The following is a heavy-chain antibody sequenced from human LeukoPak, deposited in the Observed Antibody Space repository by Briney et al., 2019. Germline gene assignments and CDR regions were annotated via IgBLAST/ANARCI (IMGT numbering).Heavy chain of an antibody. CDR2: INPNSGGT. D-gene: IGHD3-16*02. J-gene: IGHJ3*02. V-gene: IGHV1-2*02. CDR3: ASAYYDYVWGSYRHGAFDI. CDR1: GYTFTGYY. Sequence: ASVKVSCKASGYTFTGYYMHWVRQAPGQGLEWMGWINPNSGGTNYAQKFQGRDTMTRDTSISTAYMELSRLRSDDTAVYYCASAYYDYVWGSYRHGAFDIWGQGTMVTVSP.